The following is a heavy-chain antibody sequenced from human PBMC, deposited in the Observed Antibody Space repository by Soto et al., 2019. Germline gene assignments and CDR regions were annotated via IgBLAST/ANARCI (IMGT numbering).Heavy chain of an antibody. CDR2: INAEGTEG. V-gene: IGHV3-7*01. CDR3: ARDEVRGFDA. J-gene: IGHJ5*02. Sequence: EVQLVESGGGLIQPGGSLRLSCAASGFAFRSYWMSWVHQTPEKGLERVAAINAEGTEGYYVASVKGRFTISRDNAKNSLYLQMDSLRAEDTALYYCARDEVRGFDAWGQGTLVTVSS. CDR1: GFAFRSYW.